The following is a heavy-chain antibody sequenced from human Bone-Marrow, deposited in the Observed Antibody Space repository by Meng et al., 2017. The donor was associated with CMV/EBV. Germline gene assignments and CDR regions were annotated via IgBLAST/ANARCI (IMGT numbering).Heavy chain of an antibody. Sequence: GESLKISCAVSGFTFSTYALNWVRQAPGKGLEWVSTISSSSTYIYYADSVRGRFTVSRDNSKNSLYLQMNSLRAEDTAVYYCARATAASYSNYLAYYCYGMDVWGQGTTVTVLL. CDR2: ISSSSTYI. D-gene: IGHD4-11*01. V-gene: IGHV3-21*06. CDR3: ARATAASYSNYLAYYCYGMDV. J-gene: IGHJ6*02. CDR1: GFTFSTYA.